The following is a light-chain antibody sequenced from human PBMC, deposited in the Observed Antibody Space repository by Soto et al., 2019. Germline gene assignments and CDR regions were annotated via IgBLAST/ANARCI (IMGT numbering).Light chain of an antibody. V-gene: IGKV3-15*01. Sequence: EIGMAQSPSTLSVSPGERATLSCRASQSVGSNLAWYQQKPGQAPRLLIYGASTRVTGIPARFSGSGSGTEFTLTISSLQSEDFAVYHCQQYYNWWTFGQGTKVDIK. CDR2: GAS. J-gene: IGKJ1*01. CDR3: QQYYNWWT. CDR1: QSVGSN.